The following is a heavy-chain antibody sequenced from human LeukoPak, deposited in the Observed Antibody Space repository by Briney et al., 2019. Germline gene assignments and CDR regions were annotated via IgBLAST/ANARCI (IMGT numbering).Heavy chain of an antibody. CDR2: AHGNGGNT. CDR3: VRDNYGMDV. V-gene: IGHV3-64D*06. Sequence: GGSLRLSCSAPGFNFNNYAMYWVRQAPGKELELVSVAHGNGGNTHYADFVEGRFSISRDYSKNTLYLQLSSLRVEDTAVYYCVRDNYGMDVWGQGTTVTVSS. CDR1: GFNFNNYA. J-gene: IGHJ6*02. D-gene: IGHD2-15*01.